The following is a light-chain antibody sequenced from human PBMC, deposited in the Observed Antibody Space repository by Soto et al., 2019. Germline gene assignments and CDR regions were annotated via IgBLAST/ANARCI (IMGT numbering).Light chain of an antibody. J-gene: IGKJ1*01. CDR1: QSVSSSF. CDR2: GAS. CDR3: QQYGSSPWT. V-gene: IGKV3-20*01. Sequence: EIVLTQSPGTLSLSPGERATLSCRASQSVSSSFLDWYQQKPGQAPRLLIYGASSRATGIPDRFSGSGSGTDFTLTISGLEPEDFAVYYCQQYGSSPWTFGQGTKVEI.